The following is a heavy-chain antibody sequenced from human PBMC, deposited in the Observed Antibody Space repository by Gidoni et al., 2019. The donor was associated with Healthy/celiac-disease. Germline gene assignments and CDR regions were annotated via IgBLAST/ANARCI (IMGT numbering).Heavy chain of an antibody. D-gene: IGHD6-13*01. V-gene: IGHV3-30*04. CDR3: AREKGPSIAAAHLDY. CDR1: GFTFSSYA. Sequence: QVQLVESGGGVVQPGRSLRLSCAASGFTFSSYAMHWVRQAPGKGLEWVAVISYDGSNKYYADAVKGRFTISRDNSKNTLYLQMNRLRAEDTAVYYCAREKGPSIAAAHLDYWGQGTLVTVSS. J-gene: IGHJ4*02. CDR2: ISYDGSNK.